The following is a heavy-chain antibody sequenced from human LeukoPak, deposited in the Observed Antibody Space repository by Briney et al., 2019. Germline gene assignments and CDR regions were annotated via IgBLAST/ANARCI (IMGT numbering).Heavy chain of an antibody. J-gene: IGHJ6*03. D-gene: IGHD3-3*01. V-gene: IGHV3-7*01. CDR3: ARENYDFWSGYYAPGDYYYYYMDV. CDR1: GFTFSSYW. Sequence: GGSLRLSWAASGFTFSSYWMSWVRQAPGKGLEWVANIKQDGSEKYYVDSVKGRFTISRDNAKNSLYLQMNSLRAEDTAVYYCARENYDFWSGYYAPGDYYYYYMDVWGKGTTVTVSS. CDR2: IKQDGSEK.